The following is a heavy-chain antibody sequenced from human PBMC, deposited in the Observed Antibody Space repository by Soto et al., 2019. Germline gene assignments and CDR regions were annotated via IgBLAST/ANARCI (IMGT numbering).Heavy chain of an antibody. CDR2: IYYSGST. V-gene: IGHV4-59*01. CDR3: ARDNGYSYGYNLDH. J-gene: IGHJ4*02. D-gene: IGHD5-18*01. Sequence: PSETMSLTYTVSGFYLSSYYLILIRQNPGKGLEWIGYIYYSGSTNYNPSLKSRVTISVDTSKNQFSLKLTSVTAADTAVYYCARDNGYSYGYNLDHWGQGTLVTVSS. CDR1: GFYLSSYY.